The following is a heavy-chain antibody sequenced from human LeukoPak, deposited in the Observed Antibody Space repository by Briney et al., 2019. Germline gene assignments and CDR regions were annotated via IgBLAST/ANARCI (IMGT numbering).Heavy chain of an antibody. CDR3: GRSKGSGNYFDS. D-gene: IGHD3-10*01. CDR1: GDSISNYY. Sequence: PSETLSLTCTVSGDSISNYYWSWIRQPPGKGLEWIGYISYTGSNNYNPSLKSRVTLSIDTSKSQFSLNLNSVTAADTATYYCGRSKGSGNYFDSWGQGTLVTVSS. CDR2: ISYTGSN. V-gene: IGHV4-59*01. J-gene: IGHJ4*02.